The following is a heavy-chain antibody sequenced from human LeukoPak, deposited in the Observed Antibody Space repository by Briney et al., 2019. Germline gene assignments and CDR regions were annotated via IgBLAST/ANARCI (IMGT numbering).Heavy chain of an antibody. Sequence: SETLSLTCTVSGGSISSYDWSWIRQPPGKGLEWIAYIHYSGSTNYNPSLKSRVTISVDTSKNQFSLKLSSVTAADTAVYYCARGYSITMIKAVRKVAFDIWGQGTMVTVSS. CDR2: IHYSGST. CDR3: ARGYSITMIKAVRKVAFDI. V-gene: IGHV4-59*01. D-gene: IGHD3-22*01. J-gene: IGHJ3*02. CDR1: GGSISSYD.